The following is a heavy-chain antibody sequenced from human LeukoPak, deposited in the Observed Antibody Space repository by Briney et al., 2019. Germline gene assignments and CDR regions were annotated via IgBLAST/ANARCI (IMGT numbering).Heavy chain of an antibody. V-gene: IGHV3-30*18. CDR3: AKGRRGSSYVHYFDT. D-gene: IGHD3-22*01. Sequence: GNSLRLSCTASGFNFSAYGMHWVRQAPGKGLDWVAVISFHGANEYYADSVKGRFTISRDNSNNTLYLQMNSVRAEDTAVYYCAKGRRGSSYVHYFDTWGQGTLVIVSS. CDR1: GFNFSAYG. CDR2: ISFHGANE. J-gene: IGHJ1*01.